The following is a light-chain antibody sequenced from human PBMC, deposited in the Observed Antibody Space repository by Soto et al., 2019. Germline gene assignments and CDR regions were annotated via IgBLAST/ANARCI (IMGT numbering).Light chain of an antibody. CDR2: GAS. CDR1: QSVSSSY. V-gene: IGKV3-20*01. CDR3: QQDVTSAAWT. Sequence: EIVLTQSPGTLSLSPGERATLSCRASQSVSSSYLAWYQQKPGQAPRLLIYGASSRATDIPDRFSGSGSGTDFTLTITRLEPEEFAVYYCQQDVTSAAWTFGQGTKVEIK. J-gene: IGKJ1*01.